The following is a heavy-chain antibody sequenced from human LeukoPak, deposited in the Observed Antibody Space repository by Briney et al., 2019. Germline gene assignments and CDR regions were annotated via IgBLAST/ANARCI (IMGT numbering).Heavy chain of an antibody. Sequence: PGGSLRLSCAASGFTFSSYWMSWVRQAPGKGLEWGANIKQDGSEKYYVDSVKGRFTISRDNAKNSLYLQMNSLRAEDTAVYYCARTYYDSPFDYWGQGTLVTVSS. J-gene: IGHJ4*02. D-gene: IGHD3-22*01. CDR3: ARTYYDSPFDY. CDR2: IKQDGSEK. V-gene: IGHV3-7*04. CDR1: GFTFSSYW.